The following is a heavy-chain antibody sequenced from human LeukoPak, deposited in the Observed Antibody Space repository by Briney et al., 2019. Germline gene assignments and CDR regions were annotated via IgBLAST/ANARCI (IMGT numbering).Heavy chain of an antibody. Sequence: SVKVSCKASGGTFSSYAISWVRQVPGQGLEWMGGIIPIFGTANYAQKFQGRVTITADESTSTAYMELSSLRSEDTAVYYCARDSGSYNGGYYWGQGTLVTVSS. D-gene: IGHD1-26*01. CDR3: ARDSGSYNGGYY. CDR1: GGTFSSYA. CDR2: IIPIFGTA. V-gene: IGHV1-69*13. J-gene: IGHJ4*02.